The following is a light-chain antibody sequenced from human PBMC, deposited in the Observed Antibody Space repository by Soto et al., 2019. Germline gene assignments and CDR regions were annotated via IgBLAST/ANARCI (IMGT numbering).Light chain of an antibody. CDR1: SSDVGSYNL. Sequence: QSALTQPASVSGSPGQSITISCTGTSSDVGSYNLVSWYQQHPDKAPKLMIYEGSKRPSGVSNRFSGSKSGNTASLTISGLQAEDEADYYCCSYAGSSTVAFGGGTQLTVL. CDR3: CSYAGSSTVA. CDR2: EGS. V-gene: IGLV2-23*01. J-gene: IGLJ2*01.